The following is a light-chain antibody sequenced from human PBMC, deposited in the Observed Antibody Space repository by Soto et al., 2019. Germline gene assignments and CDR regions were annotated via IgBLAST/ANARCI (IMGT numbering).Light chain of an antibody. Sequence: EIVLTQSPGTLSLSPGERATLSCRASQSVSGSSLAWYQQKPGQAPRLLIYAASSRATGIPDRFSGSGSGTDFTLTINRLEPEDFAVYYCQQYDSSPSSFTFGPGTKVDIK. CDR2: AAS. J-gene: IGKJ3*01. V-gene: IGKV3-20*01. CDR1: QSVSGSS. CDR3: QQYDSSPSSFT.